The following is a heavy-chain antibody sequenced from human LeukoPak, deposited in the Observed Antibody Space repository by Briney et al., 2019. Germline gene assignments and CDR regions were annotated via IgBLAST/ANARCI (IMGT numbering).Heavy chain of an antibody. J-gene: IGHJ4*02. CDR3: VHSNGWSKGVY. V-gene: IGHV4-34*01. CDR2: VNHYGSP. D-gene: IGHD6-19*01. CDR1: GASFNTYY. Sequence: PSETLSLTCAVYGASFNTYYWTWIRQPPGKGLEWIGEVNHYGSPKYNPPLKSRVAISVDMSKNQFSLRLNSVTAADTALYYCVHSNGWSKGVYWGQGPLVTVSP.